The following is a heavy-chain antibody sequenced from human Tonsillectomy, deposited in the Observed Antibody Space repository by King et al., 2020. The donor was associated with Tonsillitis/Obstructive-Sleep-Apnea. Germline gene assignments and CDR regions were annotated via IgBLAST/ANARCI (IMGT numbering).Heavy chain of an antibody. D-gene: IGHD5-24*01. CDR2: IIPILGIA. J-gene: IGHJ4*02. CDR1: GGTFSSYA. V-gene: IGHV1-69*10. Sequence: QLVQSGAEVKKPGSSVKVSCKASGGTFSSYAISWVRQAPGQGLEWMGGIIPILGIANYAQKFQGRVTITADKSTSTAYMDLSSLRSEDTAVYYCASPLRGATSSYRFDYWGQGTLVTVSS. CDR3: ASPLRGATSSYRFDY.